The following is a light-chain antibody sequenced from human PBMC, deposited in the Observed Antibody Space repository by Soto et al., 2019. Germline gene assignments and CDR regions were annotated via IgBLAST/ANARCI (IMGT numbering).Light chain of an antibody. CDR3: KQYHNWPPQYT. CDR1: QSVASN. V-gene: IGKV3-15*01. Sequence: EIVMTQSPASLSVSPGDGATLSCRASQSVASNVAWYQQKPGQGHRLLIHGASTRAVGVPARFSGSGSGTDFTLTISSLQYENFAVYYCKQYHNWPPQYTFGQGTKVQIK. CDR2: GAS. J-gene: IGKJ2*01.